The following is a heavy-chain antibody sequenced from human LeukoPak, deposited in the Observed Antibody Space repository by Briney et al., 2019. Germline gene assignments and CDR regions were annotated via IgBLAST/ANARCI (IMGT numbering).Heavy chain of an antibody. V-gene: IGHV3-30*18. CDR1: GFTFSSYG. D-gene: IGHD5-12*01. CDR3: AKDRREEYSGYDLCDY. J-gene: IGHJ4*02. Sequence: QPGRSLRLSCAASGFTFSSYGMHWVRQAPGKGLEWVAVISYDGSNKYYADSVKGRFTISRDNSKNTLYLQMNSLRAEDTAMYYCAKDRREEYSGYDLCDYWGQGTLVTVSS. CDR2: ISYDGSNK.